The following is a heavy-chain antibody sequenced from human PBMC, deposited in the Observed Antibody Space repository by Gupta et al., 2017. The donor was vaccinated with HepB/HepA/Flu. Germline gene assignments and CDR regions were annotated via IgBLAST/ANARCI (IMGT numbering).Heavy chain of an antibody. CDR1: GGTFSSYA. D-gene: IGHD3-10*01. CDR3: ATRSGDPYYYYYYMDV. CDR2: IIPIFGTA. J-gene: IGHJ6*03. V-gene: IGHV1-69*06. Sequence: QVQLVQSGAEVKKPGSSVKVSCKASGGTFSSYAISWVQQAPGQGLEWMGGIIPIFGTANYAQKFQGRVTITADKSTSTAYMELSSLRSEDTAVYYCATRSGDPYYYYYYMDVWGKGTTVTVSS.